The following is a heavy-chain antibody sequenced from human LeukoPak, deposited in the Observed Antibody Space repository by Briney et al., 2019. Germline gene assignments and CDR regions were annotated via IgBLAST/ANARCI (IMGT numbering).Heavy chain of an antibody. V-gene: IGHV3-21*01. CDR2: ISSSSSYI. CDR3: VKGSYYESSGHYYFDC. Sequence: PGGSLRLSCAASGFTFSSYSMNWVRQAPGKGLEWVSSISSSSSYIYYADSVKGRFTISRDNAKNSLYLQMNSLRAEDTAVYYCVKGSYYESSGHYYFDCWGQGTLVTVSS. J-gene: IGHJ4*02. CDR1: GFTFSSYS. D-gene: IGHD3-22*01.